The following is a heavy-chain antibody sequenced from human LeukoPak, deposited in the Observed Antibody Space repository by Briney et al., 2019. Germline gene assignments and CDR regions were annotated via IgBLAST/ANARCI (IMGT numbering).Heavy chain of an antibody. D-gene: IGHD1-26*01. V-gene: IGHV1-18*01. Sequence: ASVKVSCKASGYTFTSYGISWVRQAPGQGLEWMAWISAYNGNTNYAQKLQGRVTMTTDTSTSTAYMELRSLRSDDTAVYYCARLRAYSGSYGAFDIWGQGTMVTVSS. CDR2: ISAYNGNT. J-gene: IGHJ3*02. CDR1: GYTFTSYG. CDR3: ARLRAYSGSYGAFDI.